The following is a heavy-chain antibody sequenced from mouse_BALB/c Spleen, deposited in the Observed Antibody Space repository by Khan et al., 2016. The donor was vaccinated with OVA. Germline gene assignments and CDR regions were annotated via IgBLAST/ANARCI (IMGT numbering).Heavy chain of an antibody. CDR1: GFTFSSYG. V-gene: IGHV5-6*01. CDR3: ARQPGYYEGSAMDY. D-gene: IGHD2-3*01. J-gene: IGHJ4*01. Sequence: EVELVESGGDLVKPGGSLKLSCAASGFTFSSYGMSWVRQTPDKRLEWVAAISSGGSYTYYPDSLKGRFTISRDNAKNTLYLQMSSLKSEDTAMYYLARQPGYYEGSAMDYWGQGTSGTVSS. CDR2: ISSGGSYT.